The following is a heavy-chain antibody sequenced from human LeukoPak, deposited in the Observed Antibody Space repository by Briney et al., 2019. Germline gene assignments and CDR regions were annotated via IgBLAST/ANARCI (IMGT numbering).Heavy chain of an antibody. CDR1: GYTFTNLD. CDR3: ASNPPNTGDFYY. Sequence: ASVKVSCKTSGYTFTNLDINWLRQTPGQGLEWMGWMSPNSGDTGYAQKFQGRVSMTRDIFKSTAYMELSSLRSEDTAIYYCASNPPNTGDFYYWGLGTLVTVSS. D-gene: IGHD1-1*01. J-gene: IGHJ4*02. CDR2: MSPNSGDT. V-gene: IGHV1-8*01.